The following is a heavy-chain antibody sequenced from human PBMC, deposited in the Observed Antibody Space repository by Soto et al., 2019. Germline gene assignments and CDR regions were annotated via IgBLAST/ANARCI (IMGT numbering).Heavy chain of an antibody. CDR3: ARLYRCGSISFYPMD. V-gene: IGHV5-51*01. CDR1: GYSFTSYW. D-gene: IGHD2-2*01. Sequence: PGESLKISCKGSGYSFTSYWIGWVRQMPGKGLEWMGIIYPGDSDTRYSPSFQGQVTISADKSISTAYLQWSGLKASDTAMYYCARLYRCGSISFYPMDWGQGTLVTVS. J-gene: IGHJ1*01. CDR2: IYPGDSDT.